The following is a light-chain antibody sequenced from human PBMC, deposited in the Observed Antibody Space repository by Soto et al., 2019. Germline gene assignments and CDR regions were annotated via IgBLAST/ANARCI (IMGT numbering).Light chain of an antibody. Sequence: EIVMTQSPATLSVSPGERATLSCRASQSVSSNLAWYQQKPGQAPRLLIYGTSTSATGIPARFSGSGSGTXXXLTXSSLQSEDFAVYYCQQYNNWPQTFGQGTKVEIK. CDR3: QQYNNWPQT. V-gene: IGKV3-15*01. CDR2: GTS. J-gene: IGKJ1*01. CDR1: QSVSSN.